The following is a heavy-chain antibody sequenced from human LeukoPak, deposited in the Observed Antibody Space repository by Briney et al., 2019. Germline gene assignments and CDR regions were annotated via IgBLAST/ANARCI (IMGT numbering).Heavy chain of an antibody. J-gene: IGHJ4*02. CDR2: IYYSGNP. V-gene: IGHV4-59*01. Sequence: SETLSLTCTVSGGSFSAYYWTWIRQPPGKGLEWIGHIYYSGNPTYNPSLKSRMTISVDPTKNQFSLKVNSVTTADTAVYYCASLRGYTYGFDFWGQGTLVTVSS. CDR1: GGSFSAYY. D-gene: IGHD5-18*01. CDR3: ASLRGYTYGFDF.